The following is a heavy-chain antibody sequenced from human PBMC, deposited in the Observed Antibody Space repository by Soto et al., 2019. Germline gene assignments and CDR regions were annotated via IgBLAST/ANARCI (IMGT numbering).Heavy chain of an antibody. D-gene: IGHD1-7*01. V-gene: IGHV3-30*03. Sequence: GGSLRLSCAASGFTFSSYGMHWVRQAPGKGLEWVAVISYDGSNKYYADSVKGRFTISRDNSKNTLYLQMNSLRSDDTAVYYCARGSRPTNWNYAVYYMDVCGKGTTVTVSS. CDR1: GFTFSSYG. CDR2: ISYDGSNK. CDR3: ARGSRPTNWNYAVYYMDV. J-gene: IGHJ6*03.